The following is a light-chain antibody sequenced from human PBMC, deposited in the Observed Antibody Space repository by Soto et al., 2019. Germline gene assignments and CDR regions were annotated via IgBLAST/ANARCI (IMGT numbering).Light chain of an antibody. Sequence: DIQMTQSPSTLSASVGDRVTITCRASERISTWLAWYQQKPGKAPKLLIYKASNVQSGVPSRFSGSGSGTEFTLTISSLQPDDFATYYCQQYNNYWTFGQGTKVEIK. CDR2: KAS. V-gene: IGKV1-5*03. CDR1: ERISTW. CDR3: QQYNNYWT. J-gene: IGKJ1*01.